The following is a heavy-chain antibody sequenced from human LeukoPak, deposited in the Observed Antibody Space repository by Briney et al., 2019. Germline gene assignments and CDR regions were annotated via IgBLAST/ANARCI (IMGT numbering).Heavy chain of an antibody. V-gene: IGHV1-69*13. CDR3: ARAQTRGYSYGYSDY. CDR2: IIPIFGTA. J-gene: IGHJ4*02. D-gene: IGHD5-18*01. CDR1: GYTFTDYY. Sequence: SVKVSCKASGYTFTDYYMHWVRQAPGQGLGWMGGIIPIFGTANYAQKFQGRVTITADESTSTAYMELSSLRSEDTAVYYCARAQTRGYSYGYSDYWGQGTLVTVSS.